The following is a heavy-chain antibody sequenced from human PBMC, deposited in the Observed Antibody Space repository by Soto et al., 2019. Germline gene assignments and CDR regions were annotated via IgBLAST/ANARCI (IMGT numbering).Heavy chain of an antibody. D-gene: IGHD3-10*01. Sequence: PSETLSLTCTVSGDSISSSSYYWDWIRQPPGKGLEWIGSIYYSGSTYYNPSLKSRVTISVDTSKNQFSLKLSSVTAADTAVYYCARARSGARRFDSWGQGALVTVSS. CDR2: IYYSGST. V-gene: IGHV4-39*01. CDR3: ARARSGARRFDS. J-gene: IGHJ4*02. CDR1: GDSISSSSYY.